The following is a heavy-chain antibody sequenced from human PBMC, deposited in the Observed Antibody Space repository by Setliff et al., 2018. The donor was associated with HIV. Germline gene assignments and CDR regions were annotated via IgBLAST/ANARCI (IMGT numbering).Heavy chain of an antibody. CDR2: IYASDSSGST. J-gene: IGHJ4*02. D-gene: IGHD2-15*01. Sequence: SETLSLTCTVSGGSITTGSYYWSRIRQPAGQGLEWIGHIYASDSSGSTNYNPSLKSRVTISLDTSKNQFSLNLTSVTAADTAVYYCARVDCSGGSCYSPAYWGQGTLVTVSS. CDR1: GGSITTGSYY. CDR3: ARVDCSGGSCYSPAY. V-gene: IGHV4-61*10.